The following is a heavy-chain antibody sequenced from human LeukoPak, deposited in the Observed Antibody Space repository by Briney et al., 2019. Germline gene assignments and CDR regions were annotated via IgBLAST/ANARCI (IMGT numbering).Heavy chain of an antibody. CDR3: AKDMYDFGDY. D-gene: IGHD3-3*01. V-gene: IGHV3-23*01. J-gene: IGHJ4*02. CDR2: ISGSGGST. Sequence: GGSLRLSCAASGFTFSSYAMIWLRQSPGKGLEWVSAISGSGGSTYYADSVKGRFTISRDNSKNTPYRQMNSLRAEDTAVYYCAKDMYDFGDYWGQGTLVTVSS. CDR1: GFTFSSYA.